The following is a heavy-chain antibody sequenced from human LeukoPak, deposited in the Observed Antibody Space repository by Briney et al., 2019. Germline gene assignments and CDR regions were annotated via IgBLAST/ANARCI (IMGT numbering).Heavy chain of an antibody. J-gene: IGHJ6*02. CDR2: ISGSGGST. Sequence: PGGSLRLSCAVSGLTFSSYAMSWVRQAPGKGLEWVSAISGSGGSTYYADSVKGRFTISRDDSKNTLYLQMNSLRAEDTAVYYCAAEGYCSSTGCLLYYYYGMDVWGQGTTVTVSS. D-gene: IGHD2-2*01. CDR3: AAEGYCSSTGCLLYYYYGMDV. CDR1: GLTFSSYA. V-gene: IGHV3-23*01.